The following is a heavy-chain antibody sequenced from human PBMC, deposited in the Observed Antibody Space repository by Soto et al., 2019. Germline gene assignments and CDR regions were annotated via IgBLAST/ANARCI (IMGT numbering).Heavy chain of an antibody. CDR1: GGSISSYY. CDR3: ASLPRGVLTGYSKQFDY. Sequence: PSETLSLSCTVSGGSISSYYWSWIRQPPGKGLEWIGYIYYSGSTNYNPSLKSRVTISVDTSKNQFSLKLSSVTAADTAVYYCASLPRGVLTGYSKQFDYWGQGTLVTVSS. D-gene: IGHD3-9*01. CDR2: IYYSGST. J-gene: IGHJ4*02. V-gene: IGHV4-59*08.